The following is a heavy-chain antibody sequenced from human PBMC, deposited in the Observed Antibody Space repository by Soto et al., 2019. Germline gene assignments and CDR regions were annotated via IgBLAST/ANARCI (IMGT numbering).Heavy chain of an antibody. CDR1: GYTFTSYA. CDR3: ARPAGQWELPP. CDR2: INAGNGNT. V-gene: IGHV1-3*01. J-gene: IGHJ5*02. D-gene: IGHD1-26*01. Sequence: QVQLVQSGAEVKKPGASVKVSCKASGYTFTSYAMHWVRQAPGQRLERMGWINAGNGNTKYSQKIQGRVTITRDTSASTAYTELSSLRSEDTAVYYWARPAGQWELPPWGQGTLVTVSS.